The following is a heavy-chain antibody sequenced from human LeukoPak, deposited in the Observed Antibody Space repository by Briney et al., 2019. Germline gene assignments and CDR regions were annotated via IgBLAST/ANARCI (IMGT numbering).Heavy chain of an antibody. D-gene: IGHD3-22*01. Sequence: SETLSLTCTVSGGSISDNYRSWIRQPPGKGLECIGYIYYSGSTNYNPSLKSRVTISVDTSKNQFSLKLSSLTAADTAVYYCARDLYYYDSSGRLYYYYGMDVWGQGTTVTVSS. CDR1: GGSISDNY. V-gene: IGHV4-59*01. J-gene: IGHJ6*02. CDR3: ARDLYYYDSSGRLYYYYGMDV. CDR2: IYYSGST.